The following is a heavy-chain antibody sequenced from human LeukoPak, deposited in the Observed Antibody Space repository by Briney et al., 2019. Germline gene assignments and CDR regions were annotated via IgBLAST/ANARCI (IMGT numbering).Heavy chain of an antibody. V-gene: IGHV1-69*05. Sequence: SVKVSCKASGGTFSSYAISWVRQAPGQGLECMGRIIPIFGTANYAQKFQGRVTITTDESTSTAYMELSSLRSEDTAVYYCARGPLDLSGYSDYWGQGTLVTVSS. J-gene: IGHJ4*02. CDR3: ARGPLDLSGYSDY. D-gene: IGHD3-22*01. CDR2: IIPIFGTA. CDR1: GGTFSSYA.